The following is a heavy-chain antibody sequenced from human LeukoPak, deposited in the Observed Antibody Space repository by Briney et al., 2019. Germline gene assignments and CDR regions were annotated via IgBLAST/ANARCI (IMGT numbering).Heavy chain of an antibody. J-gene: IGHJ5*02. Sequence: RTGGSLRLSCAASGFTASSNYMSWVRQAPGKGLEWVSVIYSGGSTYYADSVKGRFTISRDNSKNTLYLQMNSLRAEDTAVYYCAREYITIRSRWFDPWGQGTLVTVSS. V-gene: IGHV3-66*01. CDR3: AREYITIRSRWFDP. CDR1: GFTASSNY. D-gene: IGHD3-3*01. CDR2: IYSGGST.